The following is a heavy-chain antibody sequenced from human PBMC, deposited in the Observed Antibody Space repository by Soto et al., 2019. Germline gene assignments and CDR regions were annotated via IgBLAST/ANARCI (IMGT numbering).Heavy chain of an antibody. D-gene: IGHD4-17*01. CDR2: IIPIFGTA. CDR1: GGTLSRYA. V-gene: IGHV1-69*13. Sequence: GGSVKVSCKGSGGTLSRYAISWGGPAPGQGLEWMGGIIPIFGTANYAQKFQGRVTITADESTSTAYMELSSLRSEDTAVYYCAREPTTVTTYSWFDPWGQGTLVTVSS. J-gene: IGHJ5*02. CDR3: AREPTTVTTYSWFDP.